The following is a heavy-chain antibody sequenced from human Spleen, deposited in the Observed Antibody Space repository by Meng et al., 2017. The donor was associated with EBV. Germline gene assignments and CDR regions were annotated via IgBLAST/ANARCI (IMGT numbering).Heavy chain of an antibody. Sequence: QGQLQQWGAGLLKPSETLSLTCAVYGVSFSGYYWTWIRQPPGKGLEWIGEINHSGSTNYNPSLKSRVTISVDTSKNQFSLNLISVTAADTAVYYCASAPPGLPHDSWGQGTLVTVSS. CDR1: GVSFSGYY. D-gene: IGHD5-12*01. V-gene: IGHV4-34*01. J-gene: IGHJ4*02. CDR2: INHSGST. CDR3: ASAPPGLPHDS.